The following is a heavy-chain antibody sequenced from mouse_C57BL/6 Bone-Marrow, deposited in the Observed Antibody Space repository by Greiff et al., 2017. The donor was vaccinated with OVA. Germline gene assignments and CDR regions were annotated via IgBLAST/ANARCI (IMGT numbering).Heavy chain of an antibody. CDR1: GFTFSDSY. V-gene: IGHV5-16*01. Sequence: EVKLMESEGGLVQPGSSMKLSCTASGFTFSDSYMAWVRQVPEKGLEWVANINYDGSSTYYLDSLKSRFIILRENAKNILYLQMSSLKSEDTATDYCARGNWDGYYFDYWGQGTTLTVSS. CDR3: ARGNWDGYYFDY. CDR2: INYDGSST. J-gene: IGHJ2*01. D-gene: IGHD4-1*01.